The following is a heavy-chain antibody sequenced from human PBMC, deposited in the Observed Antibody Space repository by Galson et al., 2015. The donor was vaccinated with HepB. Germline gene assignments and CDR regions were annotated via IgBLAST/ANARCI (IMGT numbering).Heavy chain of an antibody. D-gene: IGHD6-13*01. CDR2: INHSGST. J-gene: IGHJ6*02. CDR3: ARGTPGQQQLVLDYYYGMDV. Sequence: SETLSLTCAVYGGSFSGYYWSWIRQPPGKGLEWIGEINHSGSTNYNPSLKSRVTISVDTSKNQFSLKLSSVTAADTAVYYCARGTPGQQQLVLDYYYGMDVWGQGTTVTVSS. CDR1: GGSFSGYY. V-gene: IGHV4-34*01.